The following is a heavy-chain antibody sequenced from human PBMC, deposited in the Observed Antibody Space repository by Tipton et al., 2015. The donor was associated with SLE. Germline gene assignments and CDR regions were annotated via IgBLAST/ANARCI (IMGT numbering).Heavy chain of an antibody. V-gene: IGHV4-59*01. CDR3: ARMPRITRRWYFDL. Sequence: TLSLTCTVSGGSIGPYYWHWIRQSPGKALEWIGYIYFDGNSNGRGNYNPSLKSRVTMSVDHSKMQFSLNLNSVTAADTVVYYCARMPRITRRWYFDLWGRGTLVTVSS. J-gene: IGHJ2*01. D-gene: IGHD1-14*01. CDR1: GGSIGPYY. CDR2: IYFDGNS.